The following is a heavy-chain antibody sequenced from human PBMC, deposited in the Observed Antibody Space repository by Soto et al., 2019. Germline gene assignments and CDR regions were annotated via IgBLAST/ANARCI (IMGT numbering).Heavy chain of an antibody. J-gene: IGHJ3*01. CDR3: ARARSYAAFDV. CDR2: VRGRANSHST. D-gene: IGHD3-16*01. V-gene: IGHV3-72*01. Sequence: GGSLRLSCAASGFIFSDHYMDWVRQAPGKGLEWVARVRGRANSHSTEYAASVKDRFTISRDDSKSSLYLQMTSLKTEDTAVYYCARARSYAAFDVWGPGTMVTVSS. CDR1: GFIFSDHY.